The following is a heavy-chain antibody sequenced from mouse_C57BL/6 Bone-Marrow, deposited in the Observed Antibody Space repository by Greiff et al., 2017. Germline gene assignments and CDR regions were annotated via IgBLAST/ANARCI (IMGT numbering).Heavy chain of an antibody. J-gene: IGHJ1*03. D-gene: IGHD1-1*01. CDR2: ISDGGSYT. CDR3: ARALWHWYFDV. Sequence: EVNLVESGGGLVKPGGSLKLSCAASGFTFSSYAMSWVRQTPEKRLEWVATISDGGSYTYYPDNVKGRFTISRDNAKNNLYLQMSHLKSEDTAMYYCARALWHWYFDVWGTGTTVTVSS. CDR1: GFTFSSYA. V-gene: IGHV5-4*03.